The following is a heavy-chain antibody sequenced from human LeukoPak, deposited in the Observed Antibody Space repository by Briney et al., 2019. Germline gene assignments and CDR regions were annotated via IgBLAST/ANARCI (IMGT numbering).Heavy chain of an antibody. Sequence: GGSLRLSCAASGFIFRNYAMRWVPQAPGKGLELVSAINGGGGDRFYADSVKGRFTISRDNSKNTLYLQMSSLRVEDTAVYYCGKAEAGTYYFDYWGQGTLVTVSS. V-gene: IGHV3-23*01. CDR1: GFIFRNYA. D-gene: IGHD6-19*01. CDR3: GKAEAGTYYFDY. J-gene: IGHJ4*02. CDR2: INGGGGDR.